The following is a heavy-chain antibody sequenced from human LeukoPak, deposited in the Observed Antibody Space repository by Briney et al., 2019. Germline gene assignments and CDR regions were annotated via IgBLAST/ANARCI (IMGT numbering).Heavy chain of an antibody. Sequence: GGSLRLSCAASGYTFSSSGMSWVRQAPGKGLEWVSSISGSDDTTYYAESVKGRFTISRDNSKNTLYLQMNSLRAEDTAIYYCANNRYSSRWRGAFDVWGQGTMVTVSS. CDR2: ISGSDDTT. CDR3: ANNRYSSRWRGAFDV. D-gene: IGHD6-13*01. J-gene: IGHJ3*01. CDR1: GYTFSSSG. V-gene: IGHV3-23*01.